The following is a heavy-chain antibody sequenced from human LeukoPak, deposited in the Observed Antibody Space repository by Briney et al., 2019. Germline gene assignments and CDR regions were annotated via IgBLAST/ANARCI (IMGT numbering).Heavy chain of an antibody. Sequence: SETLSLTCTVSGGSISSYYWSWIRQPAGKGLERIGRIYTSGSSNYNPSLKSRVTMSVDTSKNQFSLTLNSVTAADTAVYYCAKGSYYDSSGYYYSAFDIWGQGTMVTVSS. J-gene: IGHJ3*02. D-gene: IGHD3-22*01. CDR1: GGSISSYY. CDR3: AKGSYYDSSGYYYSAFDI. CDR2: IYTSGSS. V-gene: IGHV4-4*07.